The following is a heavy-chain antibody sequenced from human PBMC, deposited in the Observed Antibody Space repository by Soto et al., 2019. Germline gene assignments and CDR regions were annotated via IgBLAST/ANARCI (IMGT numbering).Heavy chain of an antibody. CDR3: AKDTPWGVAAAGIYDAFDI. CDR2: ISGSGGST. V-gene: IGHV3-23*01. CDR1: GFTFSSYA. D-gene: IGHD6-13*01. Sequence: PGGSLRLSCAASGFTFSSYAMSWVRQAPGKGLEWVSAISGSGGSTYYADSVKGRFTISRDNSKNTLYLQMNSLRAEDTAVYYCAKDTPWGVAAAGIYDAFDIWGQGTMVTVSS. J-gene: IGHJ3*02.